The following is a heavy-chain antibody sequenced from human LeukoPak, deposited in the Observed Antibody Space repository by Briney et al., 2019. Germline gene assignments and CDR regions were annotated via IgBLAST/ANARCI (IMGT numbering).Heavy chain of an antibody. CDR1: GFTFTRFA. J-gene: IGHJ4*02. CDR2: ISNGGRT. CDR3: AKESPYPVGGAGRIYYFDY. D-gene: IGHD1-26*01. Sequence: PGGSRRLSCAASGFTFTRFAMSWVRQVPGKGLEWVSAISNGGRTYYTDSVKGRFTISRENSKNRVHLQMNSLRAEDTALYYCAKESPYPVGGAGRIYYFDYWGQGALVTVSS. V-gene: IGHV3-23*01.